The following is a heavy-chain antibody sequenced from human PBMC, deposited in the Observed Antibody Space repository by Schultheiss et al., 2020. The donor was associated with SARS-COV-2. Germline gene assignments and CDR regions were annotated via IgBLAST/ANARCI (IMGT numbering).Heavy chain of an antibody. CDR3: ARDGASYYYGMDV. V-gene: IGHV1-69*13. J-gene: IGHJ6*02. D-gene: IGHD1-26*01. CDR2: ISPIFGTA. CDR1: GYTLTELS. Sequence: SVKVSCKVSGYTLTELSMHWVRQAPGKGLEWMGGISPIFGTAKYAQKFQGRITITADESTTTAYMELSSLRSEDTAVYYCARDGASYYYGMDVWGQGTTVTVSS.